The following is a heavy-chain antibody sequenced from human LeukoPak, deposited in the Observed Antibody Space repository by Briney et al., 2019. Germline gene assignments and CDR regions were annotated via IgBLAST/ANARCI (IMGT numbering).Heavy chain of an antibody. CDR1: GFTFSSYG. Sequence: GGSLRLSCAASGFTFSSYGMHWVRQAPGKGLEWVAVIWYDGSNKYYADSVKGRFTISRENGKNFLFLQMNSLRAGDTAVYYCARGNILTGYEYWGQGALVTVSS. J-gene: IGHJ4*02. CDR2: IWYDGSNK. CDR3: ARGNILTGYEY. D-gene: IGHD3-9*01. V-gene: IGHV3-33*01.